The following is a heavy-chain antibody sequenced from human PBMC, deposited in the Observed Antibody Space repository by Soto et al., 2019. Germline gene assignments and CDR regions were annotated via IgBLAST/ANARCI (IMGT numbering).Heavy chain of an antibody. D-gene: IGHD4-4*01. CDR2: ITCSGVST. V-gene: IGHV3-23*01. J-gene: IGHJ4*02. Sequence: GVSLRLSCAASGFTFSGNAMSWVRQAPGKGLEWVSGITCSGVSTYYADSVKGRFTISRDNSKNTLYLQMSSLRAEDTAVYHCTKGSPTFYFDDWVQGNLVSFS. CDR3: TKGSPTFYFDD. CDR1: GFTFSGNA.